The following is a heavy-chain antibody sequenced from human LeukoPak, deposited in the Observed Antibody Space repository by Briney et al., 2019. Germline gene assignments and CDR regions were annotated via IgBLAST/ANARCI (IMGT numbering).Heavy chain of an antibody. CDR1: GGSIRSGSHY. V-gene: IGHV4-39*02. CDR2: IYYSGST. CDR3: AKRDDSGGNLVDL. D-gene: IGHD3-22*01. J-gene: IGHJ4*02. Sequence: TSETLSLTCTVSGGSIRSGSHYWAWIRQPPGKGLEWIGSIYYSGSTYYNPSLENRVTISIDTSKNHFSLKLSSLSAADTPVYYCAKRDDSGGNLVDLWGQGTLVTVS.